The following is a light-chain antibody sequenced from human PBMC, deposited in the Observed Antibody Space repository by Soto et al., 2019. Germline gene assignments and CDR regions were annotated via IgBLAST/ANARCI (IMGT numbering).Light chain of an antibody. CDR3: QQYNDWPIT. CDR1: QSVSDN. CDR2: SAS. Sequence: EIIITQSPATLSVSPVERVTLSCSASQSVSDNVAWYQQRPGQSPRLLMHSASARAAGLPARFSGSGSGTEFSLSIHSLQSEDFAAYFCQQYNDWPITFGQGTRLEIK. J-gene: IGKJ5*01. V-gene: IGKV3-15*01.